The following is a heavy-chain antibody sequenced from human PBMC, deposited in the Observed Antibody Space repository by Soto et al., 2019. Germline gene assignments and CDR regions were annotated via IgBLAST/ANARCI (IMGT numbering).Heavy chain of an antibody. CDR3: ARGSYYSGWV. J-gene: IGHJ4*02. Sequence: SQTLSLSCAISGDSVSSTSAAWSWIRQSPSRGLEWLGRTYYRSKWYSDYAVSVKSRITINPDTSKNQFSLQLNSVTPEDTAVYYCARGSYYSGWVWGQGTLVTVSS. D-gene: IGHD6-19*01. V-gene: IGHV6-1*01. CDR2: TYYRSKWYS. CDR1: GDSVSSTSAA.